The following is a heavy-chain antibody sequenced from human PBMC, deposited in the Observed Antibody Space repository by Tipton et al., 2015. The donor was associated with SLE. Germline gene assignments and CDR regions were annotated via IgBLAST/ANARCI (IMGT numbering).Heavy chain of an antibody. Sequence: TLSLTCTVSGGSISSYYWSWIRQPPGKGLEWIGYIYTSGSTNYNPPPKSRVTISVDTSKNQFSLKLRSVTAADTAVYYCAREEVGATVFDYWGQGTLVTVSS. D-gene: IGHD1-26*01. J-gene: IGHJ4*02. CDR1: GGSISSYY. V-gene: IGHV4-4*08. CDR2: IYTSGST. CDR3: AREEVGATVFDY.